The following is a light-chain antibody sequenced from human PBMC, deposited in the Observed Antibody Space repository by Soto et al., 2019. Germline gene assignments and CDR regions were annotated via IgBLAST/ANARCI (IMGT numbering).Light chain of an antibody. Sequence: DIHMTQSPSSMSASVGDRVTITCRASQSFSSYLNWYQQKPGKAPKLLIYAASSLQSGVPSRCSGSGAGTNFTLTISSLQPEDVATYYCQQSYSTPRTFGQGTKVEIK. CDR3: QQSYSTPRT. V-gene: IGKV1-39*01. J-gene: IGKJ1*01. CDR1: QSFSSY. CDR2: AAS.